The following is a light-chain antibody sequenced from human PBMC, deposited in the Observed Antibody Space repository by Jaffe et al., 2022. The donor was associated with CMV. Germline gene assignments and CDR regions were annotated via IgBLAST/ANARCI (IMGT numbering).Light chain of an antibody. CDR1: SSDIGNYNY. CDR2: DVS. V-gene: IGLV2-8*01. J-gene: IGLJ3*02. CDR3: SSYAGNNIRL. Sequence: QSALTQPPSASGSPGQSVTFSCTGTSSDIGNYNYVSWYQQHPGKAPKLIIYDVSERPSGVPDRFSGSKSGNTASLTVSGLQAEDEADYHCSSYAGNNIRLFGGGTRLTVL.